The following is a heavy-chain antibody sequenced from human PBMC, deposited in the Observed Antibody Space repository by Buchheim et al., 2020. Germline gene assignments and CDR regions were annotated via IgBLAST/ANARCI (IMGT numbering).Heavy chain of an antibody. CDR1: GFTFSSYG. Sequence: QVQLVESGGGVVQPGRSLRLSCAASGFTFSSYGMHWVRQAPGKGLEWVAVIWYDGSNKYYADSVKGRFTISRDNSKNTLYLQMNSLRAEDTAVYYCARVATWVVWAYYDPPYYYGMDVWGQGTT. D-gene: IGHD3-22*01. CDR2: IWYDGSNK. CDR3: ARVATWVVWAYYDPPYYYGMDV. J-gene: IGHJ6*02. V-gene: IGHV3-33*01.